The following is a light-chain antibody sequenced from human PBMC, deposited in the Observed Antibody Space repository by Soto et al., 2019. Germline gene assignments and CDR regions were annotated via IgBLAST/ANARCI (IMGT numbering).Light chain of an antibody. CDR3: SSYAGSSNV. CDR2: EVN. CDR1: SSDVGGYNY. J-gene: IGLJ1*01. Sequence: QSVLTQPASASGSPGQSVAISCTGTSSDVGGYNYVSWYQQHPVKAPKLMIYEVNKRPSGVPDRFSGSKSGNTASLTVSGLQAEDEADYYCSSYAGSSNVFGTGTRSQS. V-gene: IGLV2-8*01.